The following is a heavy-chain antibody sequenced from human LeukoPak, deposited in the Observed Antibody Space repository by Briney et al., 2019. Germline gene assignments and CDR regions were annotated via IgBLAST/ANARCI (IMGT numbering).Heavy chain of an antibody. CDR1: GESFIGYY. CDR3: ASRYSGEYYGSGKDYYYFDY. V-gene: IGHV4-34*01. D-gene: IGHD3-10*01. Sequence: SETLSLSCAVSGESFIGYYWSWVRQPPGKGLEWIGEINHSGSTNYNPSLKSRVTKSVDTSKNQFSLKLSSVTDEDTAVYYCASRYSGEYYGSGKDYYYFDYWGQGTLVTVSS. CDR2: INHSGST. J-gene: IGHJ4*02.